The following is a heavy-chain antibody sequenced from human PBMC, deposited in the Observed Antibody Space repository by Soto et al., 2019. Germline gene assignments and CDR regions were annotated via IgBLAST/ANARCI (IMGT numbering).Heavy chain of an antibody. J-gene: IGHJ4*02. V-gene: IGHV3-13*01. CDR1: GFTFSTCG. Sequence: PGGSLILSCAASGFTFSTCGMHWVRQVTGKGLEWVSSIGIADDTSYAGSVKGRFTVSRENAKNSLYLQMNNLRAGDTAVYYCARSQVAGTFDYWGQGTLVTVSS. CDR2: IGIADDT. CDR3: ARSQVAGTFDY. D-gene: IGHD6-19*01.